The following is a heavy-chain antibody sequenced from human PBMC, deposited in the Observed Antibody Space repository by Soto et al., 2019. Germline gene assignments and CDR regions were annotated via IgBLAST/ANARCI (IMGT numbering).Heavy chain of an antibody. CDR1: GYTFTSYY. Sequence: ASVKVSCKASGYTFTSYYMHRMRQAPGQGLEWMGIINPSGGSTSYAQKFQGRVTMTRDTSTSTVYMELSSLRSEDTAVYYCARAYYDSSGYYYVLGYCGQGTLVTVSS. J-gene: IGHJ4*02. CDR2: INPSGGST. CDR3: ARAYYDSSGYYYVLGY. V-gene: IGHV1-46*01. D-gene: IGHD3-22*01.